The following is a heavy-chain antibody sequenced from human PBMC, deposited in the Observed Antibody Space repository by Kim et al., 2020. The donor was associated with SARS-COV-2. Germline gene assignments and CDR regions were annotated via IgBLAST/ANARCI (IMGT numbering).Heavy chain of an antibody. D-gene: IGHD3-22*01. J-gene: IGHJ5*01. V-gene: IGHV3-7*01. Sequence: GGSLRLSCAASGFIFSNYRMSWVRQAPGKGLEWVAKIKQDGSQEYYVASVKGRFTVSRDNAKNTVYLQMNNLRAEDTAVYWCARDPCIGSYCYGSFDSWGQGTLVSVSS. CDR2: IKQDGSQE. CDR1: GFIFSNYR. CDR3: ARDPCIGSYCYGSFDS.